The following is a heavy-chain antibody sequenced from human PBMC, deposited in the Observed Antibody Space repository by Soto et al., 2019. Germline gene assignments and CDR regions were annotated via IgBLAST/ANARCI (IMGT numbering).Heavy chain of an antibody. CDR2: ISGSGGST. V-gene: IGHV3-23*01. J-gene: IGHJ4*02. CDR1: GFTFSSYA. D-gene: IGHD3-3*01. Sequence: PGGSLRLSCAASGFTFSSYAMSWVRQAPGKGLEWVSAISGSGGSTYYADSVKGRFTISRDNSKNTLYLQMNSLRAEDTAVYYCAKIAQKAHYDFWREGVGFYFDYWGQGTLVTVSS. CDR3: AKIAQKAHYDFWREGVGFYFDY.